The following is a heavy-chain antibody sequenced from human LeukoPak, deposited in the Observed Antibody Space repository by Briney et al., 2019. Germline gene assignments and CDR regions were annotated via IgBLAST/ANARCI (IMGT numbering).Heavy chain of an antibody. CDR1: GYTFTRYG. Sequence: ASVKVSCKASGYTFTRYGISWVRQAPGQRLEWMGWISAYNGHTNYTQKLQGRVTMTTDTSTSTAFMELRSLRSDDTAVYFCVRDGHRLYAYYYYYMDVWGKGTTVTVSS. V-gene: IGHV1-18*01. CDR3: VRDGHRLYAYYYYYMDV. D-gene: IGHD2-2*02. CDR2: ISAYNGHT. J-gene: IGHJ6*03.